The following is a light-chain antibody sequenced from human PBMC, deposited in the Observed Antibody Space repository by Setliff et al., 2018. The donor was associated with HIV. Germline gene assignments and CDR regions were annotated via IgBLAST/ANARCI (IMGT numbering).Light chain of an antibody. J-gene: IGLJ1*01. CDR1: SSDIGGHNF. CDR3: SSFSTISTQI. Sequence: VLTQPASVSGSPGQSITISCAGSSSDIGGHNFVSWYQQDPGKAPKLMIYGVNNRPSGVSNRFSGSKSGNTASLTISGLQAEDEADYYCSSFSTISTQIFGGGTKVTVL. V-gene: IGLV2-14*01. CDR2: GVN.